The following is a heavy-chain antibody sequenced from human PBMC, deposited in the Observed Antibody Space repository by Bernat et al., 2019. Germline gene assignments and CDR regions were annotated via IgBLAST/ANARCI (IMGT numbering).Heavy chain of an antibody. CDR3: ARDGDYGDYSGWFDP. CDR2: ISSSSSYT. CDR1: GFTFSDYY. V-gene: IGHV3-11*06. Sequence: VQLVESGGGLVKPGESLRLSCAASGFTFSDYYMSWIRQAPGKGLEWVSYISSSSSYTNYADSVKGRFTISRDNAKNSLYLQMNSLRAEDTAVYYCARDGDYGDYSGWFDPWGQGTLVTVSS. D-gene: IGHD4-17*01. J-gene: IGHJ5*02.